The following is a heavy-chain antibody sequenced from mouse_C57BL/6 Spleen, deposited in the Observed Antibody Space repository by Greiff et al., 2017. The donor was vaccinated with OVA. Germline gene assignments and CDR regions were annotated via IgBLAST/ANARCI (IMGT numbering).Heavy chain of an antibody. V-gene: IGHV1-59*01. J-gene: IGHJ4*01. CDR1: GYTFTSYW. CDR2: IDPSDSYT. D-gene: IGHD2-2*01. CDR3: ANYYGYDDYAMDY. Sequence: VQLQQPGAELVRPGTSVKLSCKASGYTFTSYWMHWVKQRPGQGLEWIGVIDPSDSYTNYNQKFKGKATLTVDTSSSTAYMQLSSLTSEDSAVYYCANYYGYDDYAMDYWGQGTSVTVSS.